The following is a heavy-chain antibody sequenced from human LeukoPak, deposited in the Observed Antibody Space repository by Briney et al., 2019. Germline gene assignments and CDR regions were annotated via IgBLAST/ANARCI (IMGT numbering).Heavy chain of an antibody. V-gene: IGHV3-53*01. CDR1: GLTVSSNS. D-gene: IGHD4-23*01. J-gene: IGHJ4*02. CDR3: ASAGGKSFDF. CDR2: IYSGGRT. Sequence: GGSLRLSCAASGLTVSSNSMSWVRQAPGKGLEWVSVIYSGGRTDYADSVKGRFTISRDNSQNRLYLQTNSLRAEDTAVYYCASAGGKSFDFWGQGTLVTVSS.